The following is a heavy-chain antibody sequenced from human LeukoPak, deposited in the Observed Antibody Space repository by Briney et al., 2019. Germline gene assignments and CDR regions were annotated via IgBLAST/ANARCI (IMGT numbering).Heavy chain of an antibody. J-gene: IGHJ4*02. CDR1: GFTFSTFL. CDR2: IKQDGREK. V-gene: IGHV3-7*02. CDR3: RFGSGRYSFDY. D-gene: IGHD3-10*01. Sequence: GGSLRLSCAASGFTFSTFLMTWVRQAPGKGLEWVANIKQDGREKYYVDSVKGRFTISRDNTKNSMYLQMNSLRAEDTAVYYCRFGSGRYSFDYWGQGTVVTVSS.